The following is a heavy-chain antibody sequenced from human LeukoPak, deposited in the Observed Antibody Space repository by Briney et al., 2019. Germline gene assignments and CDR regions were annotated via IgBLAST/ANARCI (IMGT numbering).Heavy chain of an antibody. CDR2: FDPEDGET. CDR1: GYTLTELS. J-gene: IGHJ4*02. D-gene: IGHD5-18*01. Sequence: ASVKVSCTVSGYTLTELSMHWVRQAPGKGLEWMGGFDPEDGETIYAQKFQGRVTMTEDTSTDTAYMELSSLRSEDTAVYYCATFPRGYSYGSIDYWGQGTLVTVSS. V-gene: IGHV1-24*01. CDR3: ATFPRGYSYGSIDY.